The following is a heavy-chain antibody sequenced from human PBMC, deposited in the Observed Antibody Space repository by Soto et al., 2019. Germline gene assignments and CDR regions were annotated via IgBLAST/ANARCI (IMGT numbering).Heavy chain of an antibody. J-gene: IGHJ4*02. V-gene: IGHV3-30*18. CDR3: AKDTYYHDSSGFYVFDY. CDR2: TSFDGRNN. Sequence: GGSLRLSCAASGFTFSSLGMDWVRQAPGKGLEWVAVTSFDGRNNNYADSVRGRFTISRDNFKNTLYLQMNSLRAEDTAVYYCAKDTYYHDSSGFYVFDYWGQGTPVTVSS. D-gene: IGHD3-22*01. CDR1: GFTFSSLG.